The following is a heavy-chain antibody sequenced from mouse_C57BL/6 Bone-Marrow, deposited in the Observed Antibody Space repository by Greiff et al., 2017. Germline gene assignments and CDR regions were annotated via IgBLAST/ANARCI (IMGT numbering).Heavy chain of an antibody. J-gene: IGHJ2*01. Sequence: EVQLVESGEGLVKPGGSLKLSCAASGFTFSSYAMSWVRQTPEKRLEWVAYISSGGDYISYADTVKGRFTISRDNARNTLYLQMSSLKSEDTAMYYCTRVYYYGSSYYFDYWGQGTTLTVSS. V-gene: IGHV5-9-1*02. CDR2: ISSGGDYI. D-gene: IGHD1-1*01. CDR3: TRVYYYGSSYYFDY. CDR1: GFTFSSYA.